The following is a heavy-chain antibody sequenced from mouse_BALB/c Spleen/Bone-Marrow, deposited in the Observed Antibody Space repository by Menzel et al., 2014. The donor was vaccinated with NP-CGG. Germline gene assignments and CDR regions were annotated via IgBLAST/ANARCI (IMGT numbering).Heavy chain of an antibody. D-gene: IGHD2-4*01. CDR2: IYPGNVNT. CDR1: GYTFTSYY. Sequence: VQGVESGPELVKPGASVRISCKASGYTFTSYYIHWVKQRPGQGLEWIGWIYPGNVNTKYNEKFKGKATLTADKSSSTAYMQLSSLTSEDSAVYFCARRRGITTERDYFDYWGQGTTLTVSS. V-gene: IGHV1S56*01. J-gene: IGHJ2*01. CDR3: ARRRGITTERDYFDY.